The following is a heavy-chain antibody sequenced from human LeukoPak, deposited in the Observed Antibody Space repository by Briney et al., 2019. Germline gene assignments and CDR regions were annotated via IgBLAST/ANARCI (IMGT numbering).Heavy chain of an antibody. D-gene: IGHD1-26*01. CDR1: GESFSGYY. Sequence: SETLSLTCAVYGESFSGYYWSWIRQPPGKGLEWIGEINHSGSANYNPSLKSRVTISVDTSKNQFSLKLSSVPAADTAVYYCARGRLSGSYRFSRVGYFDYWGQGTLVTVSS. CDR2: INHSGSA. CDR3: ARGRLSGSYRFSRVGYFDY. V-gene: IGHV4-34*01. J-gene: IGHJ4*02.